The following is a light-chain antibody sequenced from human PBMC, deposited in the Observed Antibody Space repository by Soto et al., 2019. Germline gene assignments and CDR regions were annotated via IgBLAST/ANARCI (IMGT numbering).Light chain of an antibody. CDR2: DAY. CDR3: LHYKNWPSWT. J-gene: IGKJ1*01. Sequence: IVMTQSPATLSVSPGEKATLSCRTIQSVSSNLAWHQQKPGQAPRLLVYDAYTRATGVPARFSGSGSGTEFTLTISSLQSEDFAVYYCLHYKNWPSWTFGQGTKVDIK. CDR1: QSVSSN. V-gene: IGKV3-15*01.